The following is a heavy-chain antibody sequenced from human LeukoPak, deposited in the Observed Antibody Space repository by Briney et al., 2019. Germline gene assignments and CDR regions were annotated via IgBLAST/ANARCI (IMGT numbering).Heavy chain of an antibody. CDR2: INPNSGGT. D-gene: IGHD3-9*01. J-gene: IGHJ4*02. Sequence: ASVKVSCKASGYTFTGYYMHWVRQAPGQGLEWMGWINPNSGGTNYARKFQGRVTMTRDTSISTAYMELSRLRSDDTAVYYCASYGYLFDWLPLDYWGQGTLVTVSS. CDR3: ASYGYLFDWLPLDY. V-gene: IGHV1-2*02. CDR1: GYTFTGYY.